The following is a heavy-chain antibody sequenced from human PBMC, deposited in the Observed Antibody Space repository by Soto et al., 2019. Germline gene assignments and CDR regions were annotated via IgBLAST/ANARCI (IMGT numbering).Heavy chain of an antibody. CDR1: GFPFSTNT. CDR2: INSDGTST. V-gene: IGHV3-74*01. CDR3: ARLTCSSTRCPLGG. Sequence: GGSLRLSFVASGFPFSTNTMHWVRQTPGRGLVWFSHINSDGTSTTYADSVKGRFTISRDNAKNTLYLQMNSLRAEDTAVYYCARLTCSSTRCPLGGWGQGTLVTVSS. D-gene: IGHD2-2*01. J-gene: IGHJ4*02.